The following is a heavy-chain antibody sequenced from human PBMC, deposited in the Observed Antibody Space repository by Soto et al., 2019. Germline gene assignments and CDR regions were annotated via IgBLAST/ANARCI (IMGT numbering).Heavy chain of an antibody. CDR3: AKDHLGFVDSVGATDY. Sequence: PGGSLRLSCAASGCTFSSYGMHWVRQAPGKGLEWVAVISYDGSNKYYADSVKGRFTISRDNSKNTLYLQMNSLRAEDTAVYYCAKDHLGFVDSVGATDYWGQGTLVTVSS. CDR1: GCTFSSYG. D-gene: IGHD1-26*01. CDR2: ISYDGSNK. J-gene: IGHJ4*02. V-gene: IGHV3-30*18.